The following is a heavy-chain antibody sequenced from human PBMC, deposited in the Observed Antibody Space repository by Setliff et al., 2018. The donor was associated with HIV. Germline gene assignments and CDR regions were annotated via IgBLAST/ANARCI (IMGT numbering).Heavy chain of an antibody. CDR3: ARDLGINPQGWFDP. D-gene: IGHD3-16*01. CDR1: GYTFSSYG. V-gene: IGHV1-18*01. J-gene: IGHJ5*02. CDR2: ISAYNDNT. Sequence: ASVKVSCKASGYTFSSYGVCWVRQAPGQGLEWMGWISAYNDNTNYAQKLQGRVTMTTDTSTSTAYMELRSLRSDDTAVYYCARDLGINPQGWFDPWGQGTLVTVSS.